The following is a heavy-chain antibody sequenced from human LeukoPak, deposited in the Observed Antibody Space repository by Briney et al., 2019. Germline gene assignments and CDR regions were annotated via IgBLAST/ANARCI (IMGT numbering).Heavy chain of an antibody. V-gene: IGHV1-8*01. CDR2: INLNSGIT. CDR3: ARGGYSSSPILYYYYMDV. D-gene: IGHD6-13*01. CDR1: GYTFTSYD. Sequence: ASVKVSCKASGYTFTSYDINWVRQATGQGLEWMGWINLNSGITGYAQKLQGRVTMTRNTSISTAYMELSSLRSEDTAVYYCARGGYSSSPILYYYYMDVWGKGTTVTISS. J-gene: IGHJ6*03.